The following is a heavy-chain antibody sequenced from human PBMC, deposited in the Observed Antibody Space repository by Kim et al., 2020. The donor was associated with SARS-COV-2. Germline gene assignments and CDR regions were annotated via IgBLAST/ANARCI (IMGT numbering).Heavy chain of an antibody. CDR3: TRDLVPGGADY. D-gene: IGHD6-6*01. CDR1: GFMFERYA. CDR2: QRLDSERK. J-gene: IGHJ4*02. V-gene: IGHV3-9*01. Sequence: GGSLRLSCETSGFMFERYAVHWVRQRPVRVLEWVSGQRLDSERKGYADSVKGRFIVSRDTDKSIVYLQMNSLRTEDTALYYFTRDLVPGGADYWGQGTLVTGSS.